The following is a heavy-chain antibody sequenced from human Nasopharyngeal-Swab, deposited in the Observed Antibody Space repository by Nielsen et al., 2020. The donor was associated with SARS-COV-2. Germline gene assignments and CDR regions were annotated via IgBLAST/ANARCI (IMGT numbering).Heavy chain of an antibody. CDR1: GFTFSSYS. Sequence: GESLKISCAASGFTFSSYSMNWVRQAPGKGPEWVSSISSSSSYIYYADSVKGRFTISRDNAKDSLYLQMNSLRAEDTAVYYCARAAERGRDNYFDYWGQGTLVTVSS. CDR2: ISSSSSYI. J-gene: IGHJ4*02. D-gene: IGHD2-21*01. CDR3: ARAAERGRDNYFDY. V-gene: IGHV3-21*01.